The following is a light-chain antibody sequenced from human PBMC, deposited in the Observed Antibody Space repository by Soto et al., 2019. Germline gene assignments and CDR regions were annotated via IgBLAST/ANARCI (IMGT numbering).Light chain of an antibody. Sequence: DIQMTQSPSSLSASVGDRVTITCRASQSIMTHLNWYQHKSGKALKLLIYPASNLHSGVPSRFSGSGSGTDFTLTITSLQADDFATYYCQQIYNTPRTFGQGTKVEI. CDR2: PAS. CDR1: QSIMTH. CDR3: QQIYNTPRT. V-gene: IGKV1-39*01. J-gene: IGKJ1*01.